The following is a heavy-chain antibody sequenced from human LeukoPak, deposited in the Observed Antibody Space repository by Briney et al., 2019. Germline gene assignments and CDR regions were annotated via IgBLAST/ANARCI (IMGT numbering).Heavy chain of an antibody. CDR2: FSGSGGST. CDR1: GFTFYA. CDR3: AKDFVVVPGLVNYFDS. D-gene: IGHD2-15*01. V-gene: IGHV3-23*01. Sequence: GGSLRLSCAASGFTFYAMSWVRQAPGKGLEWVSAFSGSGGSTYYADSVKGRFTISRDISKNTLYLQMNSLRVEDTAIYYCAKDFVVVPGLVNYFDSWGQGTLVTVSS. J-gene: IGHJ4*02.